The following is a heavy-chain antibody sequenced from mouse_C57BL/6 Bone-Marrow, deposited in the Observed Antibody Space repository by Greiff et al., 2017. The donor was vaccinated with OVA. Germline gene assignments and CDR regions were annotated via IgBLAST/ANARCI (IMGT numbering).Heavy chain of an antibody. J-gene: IGHJ4*01. V-gene: IGHV1-26*01. CDR1: GYTFTDYY. CDR2: INPNNGGT. Sequence: EVQLQQSGPELVKPGASVKISCKASGYTFTDYYMNWVKQSHGKSLEWIGDINPNNGGTSYNQKVKGKATLTVDKSSSTAYMDHRSLTSEDSAVYYCARERGIYYPRGYAMDYWGQGTSVTVSS. CDR3: ARERGIYYPRGYAMDY. D-gene: IGHD2-1*01.